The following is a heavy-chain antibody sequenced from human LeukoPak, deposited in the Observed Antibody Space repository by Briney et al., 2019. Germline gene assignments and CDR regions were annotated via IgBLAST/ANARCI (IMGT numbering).Heavy chain of an antibody. CDR3: ARGPVRDYSNY. CDR2: IYYSGST. Sequence: NPSETLSPTCTVSGVSISSGGYYWSWIRQHPGKDLEWIGYIYYSGSTYYNPSLKSRLTISLDTSNNQFSLKLSSVTAADTAVYYCARGPVRDYSNYWGQGTLVTVSS. CDR1: GVSISSGGYY. J-gene: IGHJ4*02. V-gene: IGHV4-31*03. D-gene: IGHD4-11*01.